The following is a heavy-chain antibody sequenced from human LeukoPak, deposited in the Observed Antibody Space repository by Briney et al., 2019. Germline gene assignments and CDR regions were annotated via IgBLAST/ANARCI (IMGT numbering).Heavy chain of an antibody. CDR2: ISYDGSNK. Sequence: GRSLRLSCAASGFTFSSYWMHWVRQAPGKGLEWVAVISYDGSNKYYADSVKGRFTISRDNSKNTLYLQMNSLRAEDTAVYYCARLRGGSSDFDYWGQGTLVTVSS. CDR1: GFTFSSYW. D-gene: IGHD1-26*01. CDR3: ARLRGGSSDFDY. V-gene: IGHV3-30*19. J-gene: IGHJ4*02.